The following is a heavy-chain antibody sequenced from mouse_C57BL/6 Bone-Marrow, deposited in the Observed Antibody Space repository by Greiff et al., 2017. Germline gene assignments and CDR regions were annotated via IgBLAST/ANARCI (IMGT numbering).Heavy chain of an antibody. J-gene: IGHJ3*01. Sequence: EVQLQQSGTVLARPGASVKMSCKTSGYTFTSYWMHWVNQRPGQGLAWIGAIYPGNSDTSYNQKFKGKAKLTAVTSARTACMELSSQTNEDSAVYYCTRRGFAYGGQGNLVTVTA. CDR3: TRRGFAY. CDR2: IYPGNSDT. V-gene: IGHV1-5*01. CDR1: GYTFTSYW.